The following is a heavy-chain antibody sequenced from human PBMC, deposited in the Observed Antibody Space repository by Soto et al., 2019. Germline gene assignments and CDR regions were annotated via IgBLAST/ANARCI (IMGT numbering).Heavy chain of an antibody. V-gene: IGHV1-69*13. CDR2: IIPIFGTA. CDR3: AITPTTQYYYYYSLDV. Sequence: SVKVSCKASGGTFSSYAISWVRQAPGQGLEWMGGIIPIFGTANYAQKFQGRVTITADESTSTAYMELSSLRSEDTAVYYCAITPTTQYYYYYSLDVWGQGTTVTVSS. CDR1: GGTFSSYA. J-gene: IGHJ6*02.